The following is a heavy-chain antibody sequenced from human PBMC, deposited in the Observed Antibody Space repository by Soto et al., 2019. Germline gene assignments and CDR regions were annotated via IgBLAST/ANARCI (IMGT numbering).Heavy chain of an antibody. CDR3: ARSLIAAAGTGWFDP. Sequence: SETLSLTCAVSGGSISSGGYSWSWIRQPPGKGLEWIGYIYHSGSTYYNPSLKSRVTISVDRSKNQFSLKLSSVTAADTAVYYCARSLIAAAGTGWFDPWGQGTLVTVS. J-gene: IGHJ5*02. D-gene: IGHD6-13*01. V-gene: IGHV4-30-2*01. CDR1: GGSISSGGYS. CDR2: IYHSGST.